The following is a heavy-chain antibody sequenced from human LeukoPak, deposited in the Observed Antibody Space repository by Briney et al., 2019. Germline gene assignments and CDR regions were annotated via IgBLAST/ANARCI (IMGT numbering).Heavy chain of an antibody. CDR1: GGSISSYY. J-gene: IGHJ4*02. D-gene: IGHD3-3*01. CDR3: ARSLPLTYYDFWSGSLPYFDY. Sequence: SETLSLTCTVSGGSISSYYWSWIRQPPGKGLEWIGYIYYSGSTNYNPSLKSRVTISVDTSKNQFSLKLSSVTAADTAVYYCARSLPLTYYDFWSGSLPYFDYWGQGTLSPSPQ. V-gene: IGHV4-59*01. CDR2: IYYSGST.